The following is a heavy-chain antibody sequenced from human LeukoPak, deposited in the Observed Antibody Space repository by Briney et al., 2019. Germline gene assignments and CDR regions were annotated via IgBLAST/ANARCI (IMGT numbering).Heavy chain of an antibody. CDR3: ARAAAHCSSTSCYENWFDP. CDR1: GGSISSGGYY. V-gene: IGHV4-31*03. CDR2: IYYSGST. Sequence: SETLSLTCTVSGGSISSGGYYWSWIRQHPGEGLEWIGYIYYSGSTYYNPSLKSRVTISVDTSKNQFSLKLSSVTAADTAVYYCARAAAHCSSTSCYENWFDPWGQGTLVTVSS. J-gene: IGHJ5*02. D-gene: IGHD2-2*01.